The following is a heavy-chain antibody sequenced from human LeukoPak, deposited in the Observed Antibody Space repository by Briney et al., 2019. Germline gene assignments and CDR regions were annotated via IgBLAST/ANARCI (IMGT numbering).Heavy chain of an antibody. D-gene: IGHD2-2*01. J-gene: IGHJ3*02. CDR2: INPNSGGT. Sequence: ASVKVSCKASGYTFTGYYMHWLRQVPGQALEWMGWINPNSGGTNYAQKFQGRVTMTRDTSISTAYMELSRLRSDDTAVYYCARAWDCSSTSCYRMAFDIWGQGTMVTVSS. CDR1: GYTFTGYY. CDR3: ARAWDCSSTSCYRMAFDI. V-gene: IGHV1-2*02.